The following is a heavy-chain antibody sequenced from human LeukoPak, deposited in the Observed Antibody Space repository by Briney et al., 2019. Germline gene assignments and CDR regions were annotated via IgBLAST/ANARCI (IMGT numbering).Heavy chain of an antibody. D-gene: IGHD1-26*01. J-gene: IGHJ3*02. CDR2: ISNTGGST. CDR3: AKGRGTGVTTPGAFDI. Sequence: GGSLRLSCAASGFTFSGYGMSWVRQAPGKGLEWVSSISNTGGSTYYADSVQGRFTISRDNSKNTLYLQMNSLRAEDTAVYYCAKGRGTGVTTPGAFDIWGQGTMVTVSS. V-gene: IGHV3-23*01. CDR1: GFTFSGYG.